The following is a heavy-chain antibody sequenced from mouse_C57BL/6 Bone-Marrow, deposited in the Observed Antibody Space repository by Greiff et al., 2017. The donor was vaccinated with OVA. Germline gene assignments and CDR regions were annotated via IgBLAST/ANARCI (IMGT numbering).Heavy chain of an antibody. CDR2: IYWDDDK. D-gene: IGHD1-1*01. Sequence: QVQLKESGPGILQSSQTLSLTCSFSGFSLSTSGMGVSWIRQPSGKGLEWLAHIYWDDDKRYNPSLKSRRTISKDTSRNQVFLKITSVDTADTATYYCARRRGYGSSYWYFDVWGTGTTVTVSS. CDR1: GFSLSTSGMG. J-gene: IGHJ1*03. CDR3: ARRRGYGSSYWYFDV. V-gene: IGHV8-12*01.